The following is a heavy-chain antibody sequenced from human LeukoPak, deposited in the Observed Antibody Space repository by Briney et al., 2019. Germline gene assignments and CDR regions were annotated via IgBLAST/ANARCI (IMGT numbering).Heavy chain of an antibody. D-gene: IGHD3-22*01. CDR2: ISAYNGNT. Sequence: ASVKVSCKASGYTFTSYGISWVRQAPGQGLEWMGWISAYNGNTNYAQKLQGRVTMTTDTSTSTAYMELSSLRSEDTAVYYCARSYYDSSGYYFTRIYYFDYWGQGTLVTVSS. J-gene: IGHJ4*02. CDR1: GYTFTSYG. CDR3: ARSYYDSSGYYFTRIYYFDY. V-gene: IGHV1-18*01.